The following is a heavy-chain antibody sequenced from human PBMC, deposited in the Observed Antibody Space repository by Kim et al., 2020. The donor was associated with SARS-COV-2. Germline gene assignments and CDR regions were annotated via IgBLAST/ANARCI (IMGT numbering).Heavy chain of an antibody. CDR3: ARDGRRFLEWLATYYFDY. D-gene: IGHD3-3*01. CDR2: ISAYNGNT. CDR1: GYTFTSYG. V-gene: IGHV1-18*01. Sequence: ASVKVSCKASGYTFTSYGISWVRQAPGQGLECMGWISAYNGNTNYAQKLQGRVTMTTDTSTSTAYMELRSLRSDDTAVYYCARDGRRFLEWLATYYFDYWGQGTLVTVSS. J-gene: IGHJ4*02.